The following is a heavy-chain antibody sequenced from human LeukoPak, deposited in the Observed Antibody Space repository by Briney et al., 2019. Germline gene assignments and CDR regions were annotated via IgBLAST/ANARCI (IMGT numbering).Heavy chain of an antibody. V-gene: IGHV3-30-3*01. Sequence: PGGSPRLSCAASGFTFSSYAMHWVRQAPGKGLEWVAVISYDGSNKYYADSVKGRFTISRDNSKNTLYLQMNSLRAEDTAVYYCAREDDSSGYYYRGFRYYYYGMDVWGQGTTVTVSS. J-gene: IGHJ6*02. CDR2: ISYDGSNK. CDR3: AREDDSSGYYYRGFRYYYYGMDV. CDR1: GFTFSSYA. D-gene: IGHD3-22*01.